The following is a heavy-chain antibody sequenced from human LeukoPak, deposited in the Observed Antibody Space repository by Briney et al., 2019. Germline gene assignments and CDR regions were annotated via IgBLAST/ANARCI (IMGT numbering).Heavy chain of an antibody. CDR3: AKVRKQWPDGYSDF. D-gene: IGHD6-19*01. V-gene: IGHV3-23*01. CDR2: IYGSGQTT. J-gene: IGHJ4*02. Sequence: GGSLRLSCAASGFTFTIYAMSWVRQAPGKGLEWVSGIYGSGQTTYYADSVKGRFTISRDNSKNTLYLQMSSLRLGDTAVYYCAKVRKQWPDGYSDFWGQGALVTVSS. CDR1: GFTFTIYA.